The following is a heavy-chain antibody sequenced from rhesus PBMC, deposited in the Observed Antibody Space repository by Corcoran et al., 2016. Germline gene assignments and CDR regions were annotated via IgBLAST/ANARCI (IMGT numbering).Heavy chain of an antibody. CDR3: ARENSSGWLYYFDY. V-gene: IGHV4-147*01. J-gene: IGHJ4*01. Sequence: QVQLQESGPGLVKPSETLSLTCAVSGSSISSNYWSWIRQPPGKGLEWIGYIYGSSGSTYYNPSLKSLVTSSTDTSKNQFSLKLSSVTAADTAVYYCARENSSGWLYYFDYWGQGVLVTVSS. CDR1: GSSISSNY. D-gene: IGHD6-31*01. CDR2: IYGSSGST.